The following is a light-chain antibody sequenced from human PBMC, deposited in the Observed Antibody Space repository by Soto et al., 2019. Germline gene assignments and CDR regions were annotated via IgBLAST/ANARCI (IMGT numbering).Light chain of an antibody. CDR2: AAS. Sequence: DIQMTQSPSSVSASVGDRVTITCRASQGIGSWLAWYQQKPGKAPKLLIYAASSLQGAVPSRFSGRGSGTDFTLTISSLQPEDYATYYCHQANSFPYTFGQGTELEIK. CDR1: QGIGSW. V-gene: IGKV1D-12*01. CDR3: HQANSFPYT. J-gene: IGKJ2*01.